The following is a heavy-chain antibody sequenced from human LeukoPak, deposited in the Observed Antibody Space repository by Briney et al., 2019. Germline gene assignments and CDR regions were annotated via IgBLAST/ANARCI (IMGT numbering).Heavy chain of an antibody. CDR2: ISGSGSYI. CDR1: AFAFSNAW. Sequence: PGGSLRLSCSASAFAFSNAWMSWVRQAPGKGLEWVSSISGSGSYIYYADSVKGRFTISRDNAKNSLYLQMNSLRAEDTAVYYCARLPSGDTAMLTAGLGYWGQGTLVTVSS. J-gene: IGHJ4*02. V-gene: IGHV3-21*01. CDR3: ARLPSGDTAMLTAGLGY. D-gene: IGHD5-18*01.